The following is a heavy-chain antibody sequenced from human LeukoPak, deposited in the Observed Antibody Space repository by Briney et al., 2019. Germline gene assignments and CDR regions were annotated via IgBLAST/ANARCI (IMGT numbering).Heavy chain of an antibody. D-gene: IGHD3-3*01. Sequence: SETLSLTCTVSGGSVSSADYYWSWIRHPPGKALEWIGYIYHTGSNNYKYSLKSRVTISLDTSKNQFSLKLSSVTAADTAVYYCASFPPSIFGVVIAYFDYWGQGTLVTVSS. CDR2: IYHTGSN. J-gene: IGHJ4*02. CDR3: ASFPPSIFGVVIAYFDY. CDR1: GGSVSSADYY. V-gene: IGHV4-61*08.